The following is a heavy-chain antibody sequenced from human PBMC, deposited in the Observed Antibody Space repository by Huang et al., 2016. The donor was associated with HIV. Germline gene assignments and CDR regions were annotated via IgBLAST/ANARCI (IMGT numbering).Heavy chain of an antibody. D-gene: IGHD3-9*01. CDR1: GFVFSSYG. J-gene: IGHJ3*02. CDR3: VKDLNSDYDILAGLEI. CDR2: IKSDRNNT. V-gene: IGHV3-30*02. Sequence: QVQLVQSGGGVVQPGGSLRLSCTTSGFVFSSYGMHWVRQAPGKGLEWVAFIKSDRNNTFYVAAVKGRFTISRDNSKSTLFLQMNSLRIEDTAIYYCVKDLNSDYDILAGLEIWGQGTMVIVSS.